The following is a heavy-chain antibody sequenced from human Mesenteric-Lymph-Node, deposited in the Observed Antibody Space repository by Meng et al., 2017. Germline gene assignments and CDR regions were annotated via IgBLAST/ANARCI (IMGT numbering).Heavy chain of an antibody. V-gene: IGHV3-7*01. CDR1: GFTFSSYA. Sequence: GGSLRLSCAASGFTFSSYAMSWVRQAPGKGLEWVAKINQDESAKYYVDSVKGRFTISRDNAKNSLSLQMDTLRDEDTAVYYCARDWSGDSQRSCDHWGQGTLVTVSS. D-gene: IGHD3-10*01. CDR2: INQDESAK. J-gene: IGHJ4*02. CDR3: ARDWSGDSQRSCDH.